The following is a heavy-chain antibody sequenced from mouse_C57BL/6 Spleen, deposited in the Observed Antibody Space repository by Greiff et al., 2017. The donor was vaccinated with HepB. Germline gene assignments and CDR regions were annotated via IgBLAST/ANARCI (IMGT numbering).Heavy chain of an antibody. D-gene: IGHD2-4*01. CDR3: ALYDYDLDY. V-gene: IGHV1-81*01. CDR1: GYTFTSYG. J-gene: IGHJ2*01. Sequence: QVQLQQSGAELARPGASVKLSCKASGYTFTSYGISWVKQRTGQGLEWIGEIYPRSGNTYYNEKFKGKATLTADKSSSTAYMELRSLTSEDSAVYFCALYDYDLDYWGQGTTLTVSS. CDR2: IYPRSGNT.